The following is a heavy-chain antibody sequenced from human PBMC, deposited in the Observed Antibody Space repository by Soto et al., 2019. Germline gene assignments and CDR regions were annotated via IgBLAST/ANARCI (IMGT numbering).Heavy chain of an antibody. CDR2: ISWNSGSI. Sequence: EVQLVESGGGLVQPGRSLRLSCAASGFTFDDYAMHWVRQAPGKGLEWVSGISWNSGSIGYAVSVKGRFTISRHNAKNSLYLQMNSLRAEDTALYYCAKDRGLVLSFYFDYWGQGPLVTVSS. D-gene: IGHD6-19*01. J-gene: IGHJ4*02. V-gene: IGHV3-9*01. CDR3: AKDRGLVLSFYFDY. CDR1: GFTFDDYA.